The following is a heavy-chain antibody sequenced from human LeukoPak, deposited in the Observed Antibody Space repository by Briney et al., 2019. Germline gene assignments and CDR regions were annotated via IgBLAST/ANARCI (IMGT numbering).Heavy chain of an antibody. D-gene: IGHD3-22*01. J-gene: IGHJ4*02. Sequence: GRSLRLSCAASGFTFSSYGMHWVRQAPGKGLEWVAVISYDGSNKYYADSVKGRFTISRDNSKNTLYLQMNSLRADDTAVYYCARDRSNYDSSGYHTRQFDYWGQGTLVTVSS. V-gene: IGHV3-30*03. CDR2: ISYDGSNK. CDR1: GFTFSSYG. CDR3: ARDRSNYDSSGYHTRQFDY.